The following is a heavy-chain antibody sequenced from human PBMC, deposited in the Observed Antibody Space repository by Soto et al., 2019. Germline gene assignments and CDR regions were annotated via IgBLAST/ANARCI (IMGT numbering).Heavy chain of an antibody. CDR1: GFTFSNYW. V-gene: IGHV3-74*01. D-gene: IGHD1-1*01. Sequence: EVQLVESGGGLVQPGGSLRLSCAASGFTFSNYWMHWVRQAPGKGLVWVAGINSHGNAKRFADSVKVRFTIARENAKDTFNVKMASLTAEDTAAYYCARVKRSRNSLDSWGQGTLVTVS. CDR3: ARVKRSRNSLDS. CDR2: INSHGNAK. J-gene: IGHJ5*01.